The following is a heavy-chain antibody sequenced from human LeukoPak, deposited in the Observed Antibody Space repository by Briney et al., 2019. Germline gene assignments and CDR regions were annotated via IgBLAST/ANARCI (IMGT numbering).Heavy chain of an antibody. D-gene: IGHD2-2*01. J-gene: IGHJ6*03. CDR3: ARAAGTYCSSTSCSDAYYYYYMGV. Sequence: GASVKVSCKASGGTFSSYAISWVRQAPGQGLEWMGGIIPIFGTANYAQKFQGRVTITTDESTSTAYMELSSLRSEDTAVYYRARAAGTYCSSTSCSDAYYYYYMGVWGKGTTVTVSS. CDR1: GGTFSSYA. CDR2: IIPIFGTA. V-gene: IGHV1-69*05.